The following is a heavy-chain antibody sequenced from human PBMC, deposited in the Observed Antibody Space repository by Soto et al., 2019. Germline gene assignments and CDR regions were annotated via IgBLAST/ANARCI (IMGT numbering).Heavy chain of an antibody. D-gene: IGHD3-3*01. V-gene: IGHV4-30-2*01. CDR2: IYHYGNA. CDR1: GGSIRGGGDS. CDR3: ARRVSASAGSWFDP. J-gene: IGHJ5*02. Sequence: SETLSLTCAVSGGSIRGGGDSWIWIRQPPGKDLEWIGYIYHYGNAYYNPSLKSRVTISVDRSKNQFSLQLSSVTAADTAVYYCARRVSASAGSWFDPWGQGTLVTVSS.